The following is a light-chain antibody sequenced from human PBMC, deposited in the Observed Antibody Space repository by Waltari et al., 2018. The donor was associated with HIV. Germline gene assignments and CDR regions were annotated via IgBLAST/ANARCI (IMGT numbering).Light chain of an antibody. V-gene: IGKV2-30*01. J-gene: IGKJ4*01. CDR2: KVS. CDR3: MQGTHWPLT. CDR1: QSLVYNETNTY. Sequence: DVVRTQSPLSLPVTLGQPASISCRSSQSLVYNETNTYLSWFQQRPGQSPRRLIYKVSNRDSGVPDRFSGSGSGTDFTLKISRVEAEDLGVYYCMQGTHWPLTFGGGTKVEIK.